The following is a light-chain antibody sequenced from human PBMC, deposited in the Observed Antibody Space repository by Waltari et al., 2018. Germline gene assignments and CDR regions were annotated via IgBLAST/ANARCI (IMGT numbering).Light chain of an antibody. CDR2: DVS. J-gene: IGLJ3*02. CDR1: SSAAGGLNH. V-gene: IGLV2-14*01. CDR3: SSYTSSSTWV. Sequence: QSALTQPASVSGSPGQSITITCTGTSSAAGGLNHVSWYQKPPAKAPKHLIYDVSKRPSGVSTRFSGSKSGNTASLTISGLQAEDEADYYCSSYTSSSTWVFGGGTKLTVL.